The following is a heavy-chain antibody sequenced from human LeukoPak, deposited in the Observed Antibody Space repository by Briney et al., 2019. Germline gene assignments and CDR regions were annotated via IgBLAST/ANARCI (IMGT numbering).Heavy chain of an antibody. J-gene: IGHJ3*02. D-gene: IGHD3-10*01. Sequence: SETLSLTCSVSGGSISGFFWSWIRHPAGKGLEWIGRIYSGGSTNDNPSLTSRITMSVDTSKNEFSLTLSSVTAADTAVYYCASDLASGSGIKRGAFDIWGQGITVTVSS. V-gene: IGHV4-4*07. CDR2: IYSGGST. CDR1: GGSISGFF. CDR3: ASDLASGSGIKRGAFDI.